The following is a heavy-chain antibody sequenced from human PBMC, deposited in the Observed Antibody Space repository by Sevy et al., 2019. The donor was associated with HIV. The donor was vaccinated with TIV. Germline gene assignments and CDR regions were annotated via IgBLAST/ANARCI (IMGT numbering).Heavy chain of an antibody. CDR3: AKEWTLLSDWYGEFDY. Sequence: GGSLRLSCAASGFTFTNYGMHWVRQAPGKGLEWVSGISNSGANTYYADSVRGRFTVSRDNAKDTVYLQLNSLRAEDTAIYYCAKEWTLLSDWYGEFDYWGQGTLVTVSS. V-gene: IGHV3-23*01. D-gene: IGHD6-19*01. J-gene: IGHJ4*02. CDR1: GFTFTNYG. CDR2: ISNSGANT.